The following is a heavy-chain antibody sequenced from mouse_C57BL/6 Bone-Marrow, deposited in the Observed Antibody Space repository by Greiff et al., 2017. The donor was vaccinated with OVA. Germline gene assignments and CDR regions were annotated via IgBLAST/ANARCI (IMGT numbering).Heavy chain of an antibody. CDR3: AYGYDVWFAY. J-gene: IGHJ3*01. V-gene: IGHV2-6*03. Sequence: VKLMESGPGLVAPSHSLSIPCTVSGFSLTSYGVHWVRQPPGKGLEWLVVIWRDGSTTYNSALKSRLSISKDNSKSQVFLKMNSLQTDDTAMYYCAYGYDVWFAYWGQGTLVTVSA. D-gene: IGHD2-2*01. CDR1: GFSLTSYG. CDR2: IWRDGST.